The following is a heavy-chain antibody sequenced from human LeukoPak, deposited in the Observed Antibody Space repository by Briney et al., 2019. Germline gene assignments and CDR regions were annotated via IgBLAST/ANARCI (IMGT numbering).Heavy chain of an antibody. CDR2: INHSGST. D-gene: IGHD2-2*01. V-gene: IGHV4-4*02. J-gene: IGHJ4*02. CDR3: AVPLADY. CDR1: ADSISSSRW. Sequence: SETLSLTCAVSADSISSSRWWSWVRQPPGKGLEWIGEINHSGSTNYNPSLKSRVTISVDTSKNQFSLKLSSVTAADTAVYYCAVPLADYWGQGTLVTVSS.